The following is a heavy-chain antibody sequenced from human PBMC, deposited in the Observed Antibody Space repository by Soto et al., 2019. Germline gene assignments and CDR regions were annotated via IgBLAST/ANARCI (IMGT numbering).Heavy chain of an antibody. J-gene: IGHJ6*03. V-gene: IGHV4-59*01. CDR2: IYYSGST. CDR1: GGSISSYY. D-gene: IGHD3-3*01. Sequence: SSETLSLTCTVSGGSISSYYWSWIRQPPGKGLEWIGYIYYSGSTNYNPSLKSRVTISVDTSKNQFSLKLSSVTAADTAVYYCAGNYDFWSGYITDYYMDVWGKGTTVTVSS. CDR3: AGNYDFWSGYITDYYMDV.